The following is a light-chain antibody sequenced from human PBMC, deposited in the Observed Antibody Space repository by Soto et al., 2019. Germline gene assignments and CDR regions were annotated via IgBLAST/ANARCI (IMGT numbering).Light chain of an antibody. CDR1: SSNIGAGYD. Sequence: QAVVTQPPSVSGAPGQRVTISCTGSSSNIGAGYDVHWYQQLPGTAPKLLIYGNNNRPSGVPDRFSGSKSGTSASLAITGLQAEDEADYYCHSYDSSLSGWVFGGGTQLTVL. CDR3: HSYDSSLSGWV. CDR2: GNN. V-gene: IGLV1-40*01. J-gene: IGLJ3*02.